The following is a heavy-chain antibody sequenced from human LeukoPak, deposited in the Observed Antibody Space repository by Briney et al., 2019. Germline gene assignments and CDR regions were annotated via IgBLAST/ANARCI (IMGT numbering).Heavy chain of an antibody. CDR2: ISWNSGRM. D-gene: IGHD3-10*01. CDR1: GFTFDDYA. Sequence: GRSLRLSCAASGFTFDDYAMHWVRQAPGKGLEWVSSISWNSGRMDYADSVKGRSTISRDNAKNSLYLQMNSLRVEDMALYYCAKDVNYSPSGTFDYWGQGTLVTVSS. CDR3: AKDVNYSPSGTFDY. J-gene: IGHJ4*02. V-gene: IGHV3-9*03.